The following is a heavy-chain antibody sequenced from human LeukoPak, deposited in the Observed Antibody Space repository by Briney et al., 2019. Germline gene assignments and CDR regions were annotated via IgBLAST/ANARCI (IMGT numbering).Heavy chain of an antibody. D-gene: IGHD2-2*01. V-gene: IGHV4-4*02. CDR3: ARDNGTSCYDY. J-gene: IGHJ4*02. Sequence: SGTLSLTCAVSGGPISSSNWWSWISQPPGKGLEWIGEIYHSGSTNYNPSLKSRVTISVDKSKNQFSLKLSSVTAADTAVYYCARDNGTSCYDYWGQGTLVTVSS. CDR1: GGPISSSNW. CDR2: IYHSGST.